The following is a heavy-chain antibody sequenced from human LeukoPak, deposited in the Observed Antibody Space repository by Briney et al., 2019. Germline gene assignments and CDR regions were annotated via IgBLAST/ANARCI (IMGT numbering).Heavy chain of an antibody. J-gene: IGHJ1*01. D-gene: IGHD2-21*02. V-gene: IGHV3-21*01. CDR2: ISGSSRHI. CDR3: ARGYCGGDCYGD. Sequence: PGGSLRLSCAASGFTFSDYFMNWVRQAPGKGLEYVSSISGSSRHIYYADSVKGRFTISRDNTKSSLYLQMNSLRVEDMAVYYCARGYCGGDCYGDWGQGTLITVSS. CDR1: GFTFSDYF.